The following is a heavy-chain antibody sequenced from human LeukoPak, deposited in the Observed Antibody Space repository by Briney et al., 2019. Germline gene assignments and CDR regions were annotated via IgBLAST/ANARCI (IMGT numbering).Heavy chain of an antibody. CDR2: IYYSGST. V-gene: IGHV4-39*01. Sequence: SETLSLTCTVSGGSISSSSYYWGWIRQPPGKGLEWIGSIYYSGSTYYNPSLKSRVTISVDTSKNQFSLKLSSVTATDTAVYYCARRYSGYDYLNWFDPWGQGTLVTVSS. J-gene: IGHJ5*02. CDR1: GGSISSSSYY. D-gene: IGHD5-12*01. CDR3: ARRYSGYDYLNWFDP.